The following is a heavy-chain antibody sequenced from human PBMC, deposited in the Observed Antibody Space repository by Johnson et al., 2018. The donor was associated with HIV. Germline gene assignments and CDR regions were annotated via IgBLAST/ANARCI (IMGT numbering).Heavy chain of an antibody. J-gene: IGHJ3*01. V-gene: IGHV3-30*03. CDR3: AREGVSGSYYDAFDL. CDR1: GFTLSSYG. CDR2: ISSDESNK. Sequence: QMLLVESGGGVVQPGRSLRLSCAASGFTLSSYGMHWVRQAPGKGLEWVAVISSDESNKYYADSVKGRFTISRDNSKNTLFLQMDSLGADDTAVYYCAREGVSGSYYDAFDLWGQGTMVTVSS. D-gene: IGHD1-26*01.